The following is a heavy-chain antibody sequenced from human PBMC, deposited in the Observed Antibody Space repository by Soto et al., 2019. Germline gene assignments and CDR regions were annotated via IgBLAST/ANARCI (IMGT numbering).Heavy chain of an antibody. J-gene: IGHJ6*02. Sequence: EVQLVESGGGLVKPGGSLRLSCAASGFTFSSYSMNWVRQAPGKGLEWVSSISSSSSYIYYADSVKGRFTISRDNAKNSRYQQMKSRSAANTAGYYSAREGGSSGWYYYYYGMDVWGQGTTVIVSS. CDR1: GFTFSSYS. D-gene: IGHD6-19*01. CDR2: ISSSSSYI. CDR3: AREGGSSGWYYYYYGMDV. V-gene: IGHV3-21*01.